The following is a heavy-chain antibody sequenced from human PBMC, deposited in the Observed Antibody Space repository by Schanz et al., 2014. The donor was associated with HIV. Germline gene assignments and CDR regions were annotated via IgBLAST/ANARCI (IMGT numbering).Heavy chain of an antibody. CDR1: GFTFKTYW. D-gene: IGHD4-4*01. V-gene: IGHV3-7*01. Sequence: EGQLVESGGGLVQPGGSLRLSCAASGFTFKTYWMSWVRQAPGKGLEWLANIKLDGSEKYYVDSAKGRFTISRDNTKNSLYLQMNSLRAEDTAVYYCARDRLHPGNGMDVWGQGTTVTVSS. CDR3: ARDRLHPGNGMDV. J-gene: IGHJ6*02. CDR2: IKLDGSEK.